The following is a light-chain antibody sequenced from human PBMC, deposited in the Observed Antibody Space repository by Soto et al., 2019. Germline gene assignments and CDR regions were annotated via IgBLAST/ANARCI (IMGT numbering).Light chain of an antibody. Sequence: EIVLTQSPGTLSLSPGDRATLSCRASQSLSVSYIAWYQQKPGQAPRLLIYSTSTRAAGIPDRFTGRGSGTHFTLAISRLEPEDFAVYYCQQYDNWPPGWTFGQGTKVEIE. CDR2: STS. CDR3: QQYDNWPPGWT. V-gene: IGKV3-20*01. J-gene: IGKJ1*01. CDR1: QSLSVSY.